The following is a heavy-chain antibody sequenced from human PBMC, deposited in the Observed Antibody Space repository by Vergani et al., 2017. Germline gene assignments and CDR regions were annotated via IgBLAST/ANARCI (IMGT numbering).Heavy chain of an antibody. CDR1: GGTFSSYA. CDR3: ARGLSYGGRIWYFDL. Sequence: QVQLVQSGAEVKKPGSSVKVSCKASGGTFSSYAISWVRQAPGQGLEWMGGIIPIFGTANYAQKFQGRVTITADESTSTAYRWLSSLRSEDTAVYYCARGLSYGGRIWYFDLWGRGTMVTVSS. J-gene: IGHJ2*01. CDR2: IIPIFGTA. V-gene: IGHV1-69*01. D-gene: IGHD2-8*01.